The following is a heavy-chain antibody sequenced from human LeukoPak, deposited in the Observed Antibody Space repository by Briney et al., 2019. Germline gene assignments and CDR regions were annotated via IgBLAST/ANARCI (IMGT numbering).Heavy chain of an antibody. J-gene: IGHJ4*02. D-gene: IGHD2-21*02. CDR2: ISAYNGNT. V-gene: IGHV1-18*01. CDR1: GYTFTSYG. CDR3: ARECPDCYETTTFDY. Sequence: ASVRVSCKASGYTFTSYGISWVRQAPGQGLEWMGWISAYNGNTNYAQKLQGRVTMTTDTSTSTAYMELRSLRSDDTAVYYCARECPDCYETTTFDYWGQGTLVTVSS.